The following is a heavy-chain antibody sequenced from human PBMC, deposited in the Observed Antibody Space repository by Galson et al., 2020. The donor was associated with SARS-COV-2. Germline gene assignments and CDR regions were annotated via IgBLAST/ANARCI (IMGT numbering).Heavy chain of an antibody. V-gene: IGHV3-33*01. J-gene: IGHJ4*02. CDR2: IWYDGSTK. Sequence: GGSLRLSCAASGFTFSSSGMHWVRQAPGKGLEWVAVIWYDGSTKYYADSVKGRFTISRDNSKNTLYLQMNSLRAEDTAVYYCAGENSSSWDEGALDYWGQGTLVTGSS. CDR3: AGENSSSWDEGALDY. D-gene: IGHD6-13*01. CDR1: GFTFSSSG.